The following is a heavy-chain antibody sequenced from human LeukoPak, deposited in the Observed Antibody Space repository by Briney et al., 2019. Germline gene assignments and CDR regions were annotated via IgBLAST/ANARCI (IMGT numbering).Heavy chain of an antibody. Sequence: PGGSPRLSCAASGFTFSSYSINWVRQAPGKGLEWVSSISSSGTYIYYADSVKGRFTISRDNAKNTLYLQMNSLRAEDTAVYYCAREHRYGPFSDYYYYMDVWGKGTTVTVSS. CDR3: AREHRYGPFSDYYYYMDV. D-gene: IGHD5-18*01. V-gene: IGHV3-21*01. CDR1: GFTFSSYS. CDR2: ISSSGTYI. J-gene: IGHJ6*03.